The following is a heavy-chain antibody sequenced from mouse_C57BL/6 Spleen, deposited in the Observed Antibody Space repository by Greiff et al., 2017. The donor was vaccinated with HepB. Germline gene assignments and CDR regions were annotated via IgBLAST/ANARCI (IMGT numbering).Heavy chain of an antibody. CDR1: GYSITSGYD. V-gene: IGHV3-1*01. Sequence: VQLQQSGPGMVKPSQSLSLTCTVTGYSITSGYDWHWIRQFRGNKLEWMGYLSYSGSTIYNPSLKSRISITHDTSKNHFFLKLNTVTTEDTATYYCAREDDYDGGNAMDYWGQGTSVTVSS. CDR2: LSYSGST. CDR3: AREDDYDGGNAMDY. D-gene: IGHD2-4*01. J-gene: IGHJ4*01.